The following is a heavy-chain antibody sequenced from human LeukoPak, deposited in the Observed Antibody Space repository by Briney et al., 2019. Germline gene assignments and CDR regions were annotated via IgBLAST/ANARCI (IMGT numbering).Heavy chain of an antibody. CDR2: ISNNGGYT. J-gene: IGHJ5*02. Sequence: HPGGSLRLSCAASGFTFSSSAMSWVRQAPGKGLERVSAISNNGGYTYYADSVQGRFTISRDNSKSTLCLQMNSLRAEDTAVYYCAKVLSPHFDPWGQGTLVTVSS. V-gene: IGHV3-23*01. CDR1: GFTFSSSA. D-gene: IGHD3-16*01. CDR3: AKVLSPHFDP.